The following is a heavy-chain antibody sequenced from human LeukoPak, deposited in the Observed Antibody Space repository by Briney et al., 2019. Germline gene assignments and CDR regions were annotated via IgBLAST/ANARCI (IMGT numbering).Heavy chain of an antibody. D-gene: IGHD6-13*01. Sequence: SETLSLTCSVSDDSITMYYWTWIRQPPGKGLEWIGSIYHSGSTYYNPSLKSRVTISVDTSKNQFSLKLSSVTAADTAVYYCARQQLVNNYYYYMDVWGKGTTVTISS. CDR2: IYHSGST. J-gene: IGHJ6*03. V-gene: IGHV4-38-2*02. CDR3: ARQQLVNNYYYYMDV. CDR1: DDSITMYY.